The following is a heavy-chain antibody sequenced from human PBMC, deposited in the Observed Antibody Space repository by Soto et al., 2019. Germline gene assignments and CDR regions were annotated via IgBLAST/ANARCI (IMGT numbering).Heavy chain of an antibody. CDR1: GFTFSSYD. CDR2: IGTAGDP. J-gene: IGHJ6*02. Sequence: EVQLVESGGGLVQPGGSLRLSCAASGFTFSSYDMHWVRQATGKGLEWVSAIGTAGDPYYPGSVKGRFTISRENAKNSLYLQMNRLRAGDTAVYYCERGGGTYCSSTSCNYYYYGMDVWGQGTTVTVSS. V-gene: IGHV3-13*05. D-gene: IGHD2-2*01. CDR3: ERGGGTYCSSTSCNYYYYGMDV.